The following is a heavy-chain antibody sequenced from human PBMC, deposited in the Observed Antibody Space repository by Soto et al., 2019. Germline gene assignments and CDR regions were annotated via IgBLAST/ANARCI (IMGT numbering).Heavy chain of an antibody. Sequence: GGSMRLSCTASAFSLSSYWMTWVRQVPGKGLEWCANIYPGGSEKYYVESVKGRCTITRANTKTSLSLQMNSLRAEDSAVYYCARDRGSGLYRAGSDYWGQGTQVTVSS. CDR2: IYPGGSEK. D-gene: IGHD6-19*01. V-gene: IGHV3-7*01. J-gene: IGHJ4*02. CDR3: ARDRGSGLYRAGSDY. CDR1: AFSLSSYW.